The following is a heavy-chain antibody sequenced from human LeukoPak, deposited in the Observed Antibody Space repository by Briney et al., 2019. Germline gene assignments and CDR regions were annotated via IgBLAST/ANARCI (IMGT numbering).Heavy chain of an antibody. J-gene: IGHJ4*02. D-gene: IGHD4-23*01. V-gene: IGHV3-33*05. CDR2: ISYDGSNK. CDR3: APAEAVVDY. Sequence: GXGLEGLAVISYDGSNKYYADSVKGRFTISRDNSKNTLYLQMNSLRAEDTAVYYCAPAEAVVDYWGQGTLVIVSS.